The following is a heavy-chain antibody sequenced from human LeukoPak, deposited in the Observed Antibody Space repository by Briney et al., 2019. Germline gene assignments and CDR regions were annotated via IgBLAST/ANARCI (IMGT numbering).Heavy chain of an antibody. CDR2: ISHDVSYK. J-gene: IGHJ5*02. V-gene: IGHV3-33*01. CDR1: GFTFSSYG. CDR3: ARDITDSSGITWFDP. Sequence: PGGSLRLSCAASGFTFSSYGMHWVRQAPGKGLEWVAVISHDVSYKYYADSVKGRFTISRDNSKNTMFLQMNSLRAEDTAVYYCARDITDSSGITWFDPWGQGTLVTVSS. D-gene: IGHD3-22*01.